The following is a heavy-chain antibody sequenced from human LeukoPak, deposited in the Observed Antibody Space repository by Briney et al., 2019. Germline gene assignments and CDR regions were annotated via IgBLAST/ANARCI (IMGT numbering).Heavy chain of an antibody. CDR2: INPNSGGT. V-gene: IGHV1-2*02. D-gene: IGHD2-8*01. CDR1: GYTFTGYY. CDR3: ARGGQLYVSYRRWFDP. J-gene: IGHJ5*02. Sequence: APVKVSCKASGYTFTGYYMHWVRQAPGQGLEWMGWINPNSGGTNYAQKFQGRVTMTRDTSISTAYMELSRLRSDDTAVYYCARGGQLYVSYRRWFDPWGQGTLVTVSS.